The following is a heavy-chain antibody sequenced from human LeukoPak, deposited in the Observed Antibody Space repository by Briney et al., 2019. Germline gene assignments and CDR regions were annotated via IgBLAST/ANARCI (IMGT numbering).Heavy chain of an antibody. CDR1: GYTFTGYY. Sequence: ASVKVSCKASGYTFTGYYMHWVRQAPGQGLEWMGWINPNSGGTNYAQKFQGRVTMTRDTSISTAYMELSRLRSDDTAVYYCAGDLRGIALDAFDIWGQGTMVTVSS. CDR2: INPNSGGT. D-gene: IGHD6-13*01. J-gene: IGHJ3*02. V-gene: IGHV1-2*02. CDR3: AGDLRGIALDAFDI.